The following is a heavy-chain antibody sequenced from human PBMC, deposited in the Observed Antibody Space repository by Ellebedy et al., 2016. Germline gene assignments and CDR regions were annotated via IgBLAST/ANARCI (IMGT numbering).Heavy chain of an antibody. CDR2: ISYDGSNK. CDR3: ARDGAIVVAGYTIDY. Sequence: GGSLRLXXAASGFTFSSYSMNWVRQAPGKGLEWVAVISYDGSNKYYADSVKGRFTISRDNSKNTLYLQMNSLRAEDTAVYYCARDGAIVVAGYTIDYWGQGTLVTVSS. D-gene: IGHD6-19*01. CDR1: GFTFSSYS. J-gene: IGHJ4*02. V-gene: IGHV3-30*03.